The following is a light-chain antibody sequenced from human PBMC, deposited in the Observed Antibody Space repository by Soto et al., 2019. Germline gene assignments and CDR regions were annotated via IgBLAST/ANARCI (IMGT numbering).Light chain of an antibody. CDR1: QSVLYTSNNKNY. CDR3: QQYYSIPHT. J-gene: IGKJ2*01. V-gene: IGKV4-1*01. CDR2: WAS. Sequence: DIVMTQSPDSLAVSLGERATINCKSSQSVLYTSNNKNYLAWYQQKPGQPPNLLIYWASTRESGVPDRFSGSGSGTDFTLTISSLQAEDVAVYYCQQYYSIPHTFGQGTKLEIK.